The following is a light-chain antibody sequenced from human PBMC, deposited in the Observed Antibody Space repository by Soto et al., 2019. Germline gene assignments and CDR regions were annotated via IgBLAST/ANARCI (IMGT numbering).Light chain of an antibody. J-gene: IGLJ3*02. CDR3: VLYMGSGIWV. Sequence: QTVVTQEPSFSVSPGGTVTLTCDLSSGSVSPSHYPSWYQQTPGQAPRTLIYSTNTRSSGVPDRFSGSILGNKAALPITGAQADDESDYYCVLYMGSGIWVFGGGTKLTVL. V-gene: IGLV8-61*01. CDR1: SGSVSPSHY. CDR2: STN.